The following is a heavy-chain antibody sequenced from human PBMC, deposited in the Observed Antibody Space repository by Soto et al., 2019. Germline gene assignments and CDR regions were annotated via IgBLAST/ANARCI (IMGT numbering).Heavy chain of an antibody. Sequence: PSETLSLTCTVSGDSISTDYWSWIRQSPGKGLEWIGFIYYGGSTNYNPSLKSRVTISVDTPKNQFSLKLSSVTAADTAVYYCARSFDPWGQGTLVTVSS. CDR3: ARSFDP. V-gene: IGHV4-59*08. CDR1: GDSISTDY. J-gene: IGHJ5*02. CDR2: IYYGGST.